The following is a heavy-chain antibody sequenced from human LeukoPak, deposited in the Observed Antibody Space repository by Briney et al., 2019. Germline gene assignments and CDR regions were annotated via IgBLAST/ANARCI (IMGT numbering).Heavy chain of an antibody. Sequence: GGSLRLSCAASGFTFSSYSMNWVRQAPGKGLEWVSVIYSGGSTYYADSVKGRFTISRDNSKNTLYLQMNSLRAEDTAVYYCARDPFDYWGQGTLVTVSS. J-gene: IGHJ4*02. CDR1: GFTFSSYS. CDR3: ARDPFDY. V-gene: IGHV3-66*01. CDR2: IYSGGST.